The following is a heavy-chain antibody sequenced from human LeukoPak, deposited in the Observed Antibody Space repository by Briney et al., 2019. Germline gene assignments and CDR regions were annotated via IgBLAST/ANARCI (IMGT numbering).Heavy chain of an antibody. CDR1: GGSISSYY. Sequence: PSETLSLTCTVSGGSISSYYWSWIRQPPGKGLEWIGYIYYSGSTNYNPSLKSRVTISVDTSKNQFSLKLSSVTAAGTAVYYCARAPFVRAPGAFDIWGQGTMVTVSS. CDR2: IYYSGST. J-gene: IGHJ3*02. CDR3: ARAPFVRAPGAFDI. V-gene: IGHV4-59*01. D-gene: IGHD6-6*01.